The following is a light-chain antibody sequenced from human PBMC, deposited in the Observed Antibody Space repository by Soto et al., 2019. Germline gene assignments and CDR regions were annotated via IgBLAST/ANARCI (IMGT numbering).Light chain of an antibody. Sequence: DIVLRQSPGTLSLSPGQRATLSCRASQTIRSNYIAWFQQKPGQPPRLLIYGAINRATGIPARFSGSGAGTEFSLTIRSLEPEDFVVYYCQQYHSPPLTFGPGTKVELK. CDR2: GAI. CDR1: QTIRSNY. V-gene: IGKV3-20*01. J-gene: IGKJ1*01. CDR3: QQYHSPPLT.